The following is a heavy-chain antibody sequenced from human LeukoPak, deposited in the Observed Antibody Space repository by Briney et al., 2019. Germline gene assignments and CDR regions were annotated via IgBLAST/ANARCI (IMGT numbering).Heavy chain of an antibody. CDR2: ISYDGDNK. Sequence: PGGSLRLSCAASGFTFSSYAMDRVRQAPGKGLEGVAVISYDGDNKYYADSVKGRFTISRDNAKNTLYLQMDSLRAEDTAFYYCARGNYYAMDVWGQGATVTVSS. CDR3: ARGNYYAMDV. V-gene: IGHV3-30-3*01. J-gene: IGHJ6*02. CDR1: GFTFSSYA.